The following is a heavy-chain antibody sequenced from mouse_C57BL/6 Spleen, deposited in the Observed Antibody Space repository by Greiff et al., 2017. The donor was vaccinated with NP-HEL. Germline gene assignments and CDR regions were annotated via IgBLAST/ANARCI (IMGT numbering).Heavy chain of an antibody. Sequence: QVQLQQSGAELVKPGASVKLSCKASGYTFTEYTIHWVKQRSGQGLEWIGWFYPGSGSIKYNEKFKDKATLTADKSSSTVYMELSRLTSEDSAVYFCARHEEGSPLYSNYKGYFDYWGQGTTLTVSS. V-gene: IGHV1-62-2*01. J-gene: IGHJ2*01. D-gene: IGHD2-5*01. CDR1: GYTFTEYT. CDR3: ARHEEGSPLYSNYKGYFDY. CDR2: FYPGSGSI.